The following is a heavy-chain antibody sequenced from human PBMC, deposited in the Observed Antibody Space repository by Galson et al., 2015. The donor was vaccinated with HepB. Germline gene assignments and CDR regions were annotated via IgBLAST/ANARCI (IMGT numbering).Heavy chain of an antibody. CDR3: ARNLYRMPYAVGPLDY. D-gene: IGHD2-2*02. V-gene: IGHV1-3*01. J-gene: IGHJ4*02. CDR2: VNAGNGNT. Sequence: SVKVSCKASGYTFISHTIHWVRQAPGQRLEWMGWVNAGNGNTKYSQRFQDRVTISRDTSASTVYMGLSSLRSEDTAVYYCARNLYRMPYAVGPLDYWGQGTLVTVSS. CDR1: GYTFISHT.